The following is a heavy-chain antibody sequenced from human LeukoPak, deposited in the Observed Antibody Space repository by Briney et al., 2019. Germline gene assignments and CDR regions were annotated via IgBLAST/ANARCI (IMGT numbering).Heavy chain of an antibody. CDR1: GFTFSSYA. D-gene: IGHD5-18*01. CDR3: ATDTAMVFDY. J-gene: IGHJ4*02. V-gene: IGHV3-23*01. CDR2: ISGSGGST. Sequence: GGSLRLSCAASGFTFSSYAMSWVRQAPGKGLEWVSVISGSGGSTYYADSVKGRFTISRDNAKNSLYLQMNSLRAEDTAVYYCATDTAMVFDYWGQGTLVTVSS.